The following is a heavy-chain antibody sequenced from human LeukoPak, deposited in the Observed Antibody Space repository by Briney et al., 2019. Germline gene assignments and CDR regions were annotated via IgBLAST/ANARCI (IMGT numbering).Heavy chain of an antibody. CDR1: GFTSSLTFSNAW. J-gene: IGHJ4*02. Sequence: GGSLRLSCAASGFTSSLTFSNAWMSWVRQAPGKGLELVGRIKSKTDGGTTDYAAPVKGRFTISRDDSKNTVYMQMNSLEIEDTAVYYCTTKSPPDYWGQGTLVTVSS. CDR2: IKSKTDGGTT. V-gene: IGHV3-15*05. CDR3: TTKSPPDY.